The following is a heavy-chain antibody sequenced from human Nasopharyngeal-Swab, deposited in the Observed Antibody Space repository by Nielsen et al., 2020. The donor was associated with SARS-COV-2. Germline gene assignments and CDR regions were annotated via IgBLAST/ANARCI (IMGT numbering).Heavy chain of an antibody. CDR1: GFTVSSNY. J-gene: IGHJ3*02. D-gene: IGHD6-19*01. CDR2: IYSGGST. Sequence: GESLKISCAASGFTVSSNYMSWVRQAPGKGLEWVSVIYSGGSTYYADSVKGRFTISRDNSKNTLYLQMNSLRAEDTAVYYCARDRVSSGWYWGAFDIWGQGKMVTVSS. CDR3: ARDRVSSGWYWGAFDI. V-gene: IGHV3-53*01.